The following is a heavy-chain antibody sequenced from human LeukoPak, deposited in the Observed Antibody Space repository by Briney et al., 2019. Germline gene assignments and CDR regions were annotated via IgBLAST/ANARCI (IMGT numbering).Heavy chain of an antibody. D-gene: IGHD3-3*01. J-gene: IGHJ4*02. V-gene: IGHV3-30*02. CDR3: TRDFWREWVYFDY. Sequence: PGGSLRLSCAASGFTFSSCGMHWVRQAPGKGLEWVAFIRYDGSNKYYADSVKGRFTISRDNSKNTLYLQMNSLRAEDTAVYYCTRDFWREWVYFDYWGQGTLVTVSS. CDR2: IRYDGSNK. CDR1: GFTFSSCG.